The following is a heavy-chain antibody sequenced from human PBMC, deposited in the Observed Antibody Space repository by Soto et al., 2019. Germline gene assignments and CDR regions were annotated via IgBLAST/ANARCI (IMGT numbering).Heavy chain of an antibody. CDR3: AKVVGLVVGANDAFDI. V-gene: IGHV3-23*01. Sequence: PGGSLRLSCAASGFTFSSYAMSWVRQAPGKGLEWVSAISGSGGSTYYADSVKGRFTISRDNSKNTLYLQMNSLRAEDTAVYYCAKVVGLVVGANDAFDIWGQGTMVTVSS. CDR1: GFTFSSYA. CDR2: ISGSGGST. D-gene: IGHD1-26*01. J-gene: IGHJ3*02.